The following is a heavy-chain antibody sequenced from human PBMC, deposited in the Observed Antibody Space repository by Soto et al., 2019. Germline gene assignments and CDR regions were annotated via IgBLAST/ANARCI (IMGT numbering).Heavy chain of an antibody. CDR1: GFTFSSYA. Sequence: EVQLLESGGGLVQPGGSLRLSCAASGFTFSSYAMSWVRQSPGKGLEWVSAISGSGANTYYADSVRGRFTISRGTFENTLYLQMNSLRAEDTALYYCARKVAGNRPFDYWGQGTLVTVSS. J-gene: IGHJ4*02. CDR3: ARKVAGNRPFDY. D-gene: IGHD6-19*01. CDR2: ISGSGANT. V-gene: IGHV3-23*01.